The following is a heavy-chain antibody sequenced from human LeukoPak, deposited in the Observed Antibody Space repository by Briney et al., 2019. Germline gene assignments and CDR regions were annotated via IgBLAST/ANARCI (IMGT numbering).Heavy chain of an antibody. Sequence: GGSLRLSCAASGFTFSSYSMNWVRQAPGKGLEWVSAISGSGGSTYYADSVKGRFTISRDNSKNTLYLQMNSLRAEDTAVYYCAKDPRGFYGYNPYFDYWGQGTLVTVSS. CDR2: ISGSGGST. CDR3: AKDPRGFYGYNPYFDY. CDR1: GFTFSSYS. V-gene: IGHV3-23*01. D-gene: IGHD5-24*01. J-gene: IGHJ4*02.